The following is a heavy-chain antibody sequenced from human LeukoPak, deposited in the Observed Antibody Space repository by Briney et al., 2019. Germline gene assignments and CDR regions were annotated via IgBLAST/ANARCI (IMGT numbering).Heavy chain of an antibody. D-gene: IGHD6-19*01. CDR1: GYRFTTDMYT. CDR2: INAGNGNT. CDR3: ARDSDSSGWSWVY. Sequence: ASVKVSCKASGYRFTTDMYTIHWLRQAPGHRLEWMGWINAGNGNTKYSQKFQGRVTITGDTSARTVYMEVSSLVSEDTAVYHCARDSDSSGWSWVYWGQGTLVTVSS. V-gene: IGHV1-3*01. J-gene: IGHJ4*02.